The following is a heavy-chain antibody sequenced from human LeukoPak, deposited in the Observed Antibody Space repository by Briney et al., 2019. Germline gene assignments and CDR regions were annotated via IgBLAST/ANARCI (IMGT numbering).Heavy chain of an antibody. V-gene: IGHV1-46*01. CDR1: GYTFTSHY. CDR3: ARGGSKDVFDI. D-gene: IGHD3-16*01. CDR2: INPSGGST. J-gene: IGHJ3*02. Sequence: ASVKVSCKASGYTFTSHYMHWVRQAPGQGLEWVGLINPSGGSTTYAQKFQGRVTMTRDTSTSTVYMELSSLRSEDTAVFCCARGGSKDVFDIWGQGTMVTVSS.